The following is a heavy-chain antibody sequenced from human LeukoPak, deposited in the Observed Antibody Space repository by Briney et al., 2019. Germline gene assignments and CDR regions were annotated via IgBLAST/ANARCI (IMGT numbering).Heavy chain of an antibody. CDR1: GYTFTSYG. CDR2: ISAYNGNT. D-gene: IGHD2-2*02. J-gene: IGHJ6*02. CDR3: ARDSPYCSSTSCYNYGMDV. Sequence: ASVKVSCKASGYTFTSYGISWVRQAPGQGLEWMGWISAYNGNTNYAQKLQGRVTMTTDTSTSTAYTELRSLRSDDTAVYYCARDSPYCSSTSCYNYGMDVWGQGTTVTVSS. V-gene: IGHV1-18*01.